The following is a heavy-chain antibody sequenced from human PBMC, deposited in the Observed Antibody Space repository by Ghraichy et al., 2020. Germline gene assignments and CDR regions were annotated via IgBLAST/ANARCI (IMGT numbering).Heavy chain of an antibody. CDR1: GGSISSYY. D-gene: IGHD6-13*01. V-gene: IGHV4-59*01. CDR2: IYYSGST. Sequence: SETLSLTCTVSGGSISSYYWSWIRQRPGKGLEWIGYIYYSGSTNYNPSLKSRVTISVDTSKNQFSLKLSSVTAADTAVYYCARVREDYSSSWYYFDYWGQGTLVTVSS. CDR3: ARVREDYSSSWYYFDY. J-gene: IGHJ4*02.